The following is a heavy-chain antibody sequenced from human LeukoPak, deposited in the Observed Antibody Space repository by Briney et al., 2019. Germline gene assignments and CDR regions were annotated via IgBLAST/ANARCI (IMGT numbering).Heavy chain of an antibody. J-gene: IGHJ2*01. CDR1: GGSISSYY. V-gene: IGHV4-4*09. Sequence: SETLSLTCSVSGGSISSYYWSWIRQPPGKGLEWIGYIYTSGSTNYNPSLKSRVTISVDTFKNQFSLKLSSVTAADTAVYYCARQGGYGGNSDWYFDLWGRGTLVTVSS. CDR3: ARQGGYGGNSDWYFDL. D-gene: IGHD4-23*01. CDR2: IYTSGST.